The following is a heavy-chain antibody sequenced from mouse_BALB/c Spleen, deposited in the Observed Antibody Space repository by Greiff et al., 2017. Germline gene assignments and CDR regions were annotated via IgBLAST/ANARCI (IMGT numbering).Heavy chain of an antibody. V-gene: IGHV1-7*01. CDR1: GYTFTSYW. CDR3: ASLYGKGFAY. J-gene: IGHJ3*01. CDR2: INPSTGYT. D-gene: IGHD2-10*02. Sequence: QVQLQQSGAELAKPGASVPMSCKASGYTFTSYWMHWVKQRPGQGLEWIGYINPSTGYTEYNQKFKDKATLTADKSSSTAYMQLSSLTSEDSAVYYCASLYGKGFAYWGQGTLVTVSA.